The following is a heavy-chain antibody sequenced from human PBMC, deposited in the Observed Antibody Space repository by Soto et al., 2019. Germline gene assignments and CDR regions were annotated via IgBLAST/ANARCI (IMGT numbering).Heavy chain of an antibody. CDR3: ARKPISRFFAGYYSVDY. CDR1: GGSFSDYY. Sequence: QVQLRQWGAGLLKPSETLSLTCAVFGGSFSDYYWTWIRQPPGKGLEWIGEINHSGTTSYNPSLKSRLTISVDTSNDQFSLKLSSVTAADPAVYYCARKPISRFFAGYYSVDYWGQGTLVTVSS. D-gene: IGHD3-9*01. V-gene: IGHV4-34*01. CDR2: INHSGTT. J-gene: IGHJ4*02.